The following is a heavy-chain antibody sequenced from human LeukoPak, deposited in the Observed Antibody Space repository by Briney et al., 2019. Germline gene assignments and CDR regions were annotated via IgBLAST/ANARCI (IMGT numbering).Heavy chain of an antibody. CDR1: GGSISSGSYY. CDR2: IYTSGST. J-gene: IGHJ2*01. CDR3: SVVVATNWYFDL. D-gene: IGHD3-22*01. V-gene: IGHV4-61*02. Sequence: PSETLSLTCTVSGGSISSGSYYWSWIRQPAGKGLEWIGRIYTSGSTNYNPSLKSRVTISVDTSKNQFSLKLSSVTAADTAVYYCSVVVATNWYFDLWGRGTLVTVSS.